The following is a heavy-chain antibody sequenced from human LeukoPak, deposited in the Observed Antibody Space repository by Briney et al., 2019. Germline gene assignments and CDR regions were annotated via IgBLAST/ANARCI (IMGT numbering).Heavy chain of an antibody. D-gene: IGHD3-10*01. CDR1: GFTFSSYG. CDR3: AKKGVTMVRGNIDS. J-gene: IGHJ4*02. CDR2: IRYDGSNK. V-gene: IGHV3-30*02. Sequence: PGGSLRLSCAASGFTFSSYGMHWVRQAPGKGLEWVAFIRYDGSNKYYADSVKGRFTMSRDNSKNMLYLQMNSLRVEDTAVYYCAKKGVTMVRGNIDSWGQGTLVTVSS.